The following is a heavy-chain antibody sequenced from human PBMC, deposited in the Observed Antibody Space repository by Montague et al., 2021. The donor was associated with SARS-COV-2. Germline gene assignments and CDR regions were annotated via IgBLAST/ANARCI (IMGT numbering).Heavy chain of an antibody. CDR3: ARGRGSYYVPYYYYYATDV. Sequence: SLRLSCAASGFTFSDYYMSWIRQAPGKGLEWLSYIAISGTTIYYADSVKARVTISRDDAENSLYLQMNSLRAEDTAVYYCARGRGSYYVPYYYYYATDVWGQGTTVTVSS. CDR2: IAISGTTI. D-gene: IGHD3-10*01. V-gene: IGHV3-11*01. CDR1: GFTFSDYY. J-gene: IGHJ6*02.